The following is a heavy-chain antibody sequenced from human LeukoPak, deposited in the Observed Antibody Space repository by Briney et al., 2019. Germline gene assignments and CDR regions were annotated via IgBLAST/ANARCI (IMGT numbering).Heavy chain of an antibody. J-gene: IGHJ6*03. CDR2: IWYDGSNK. Sequence: GGSLRLSCAASGFTFSSYGMHWVRQAPGKGLEWVAVIWYDGSNKYYADSVKGRFTISRDNSKNTLYLQMNSLRAEDTAVYYCARKHLPKAANYMDVWGKGTTVTVSS. V-gene: IGHV3-33*01. D-gene: IGHD2-15*01. CDR3: ARKHLPKAANYMDV. CDR1: GFTFSSYG.